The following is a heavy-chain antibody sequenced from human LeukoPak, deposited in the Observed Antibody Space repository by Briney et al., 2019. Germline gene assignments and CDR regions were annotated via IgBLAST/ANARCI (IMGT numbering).Heavy chain of an antibody. CDR3: ARDPGATSYYFDY. V-gene: IGHV3-33*01. CDR2: IWYDGSNK. CDR1: GFTFSRYG. J-gene: IGHJ4*02. D-gene: IGHD1-26*01. Sequence: PGGSLRLSCVVSGFTFSRYGVHWVRQAPGKGLEWVALIWYDGSNKYYADSVKGRFTISRDDSKNTLYLQMNSLRAEDTAVYYYARDPGATSYYFDYWGQGTLVTVSS.